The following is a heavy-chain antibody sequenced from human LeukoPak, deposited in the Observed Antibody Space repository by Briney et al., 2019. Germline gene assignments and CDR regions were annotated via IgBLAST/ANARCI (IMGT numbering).Heavy chain of an antibody. CDR1: GYSISSGNW. Sequence: PSDTLFLTCAVSGYSISSGNWWGWIRQPPGKGLEWIGYIYYTGSIYYNPSLKSRVTMSVDTSKNQFSLKLRSVTAVDTAVYYCARNAAGFEGGFDPWGQGTLVTVSS. D-gene: IGHD3-10*01. CDR2: IYYTGSI. CDR3: ARNAAGFEGGFDP. J-gene: IGHJ5*02. V-gene: IGHV4-28*05.